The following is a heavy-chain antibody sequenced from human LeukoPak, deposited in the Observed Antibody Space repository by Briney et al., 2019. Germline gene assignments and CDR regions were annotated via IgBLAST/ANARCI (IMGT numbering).Heavy chain of an antibody. CDR3: AREAVLRYFDWSTYGMDV. CDR1: GFTFSSYA. CDR2: ISYDGSNK. Sequence: PGGSLRLSCAASGFTFSSYAMHWVRQAPGKGLEWVAVISYDGSNKYYADSVKGRFTISRDNSKNTLYLQMNSPRAEDTAVYYCAREAVLRYFDWSTYGMDVWGQGTTVTVSS. J-gene: IGHJ6*02. D-gene: IGHD3-9*01. V-gene: IGHV3-30-3*01.